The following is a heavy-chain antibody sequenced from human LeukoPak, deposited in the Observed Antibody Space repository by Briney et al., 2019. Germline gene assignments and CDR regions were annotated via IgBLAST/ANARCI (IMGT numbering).Heavy chain of an antibody. Sequence: ASVKVSCKASGHTFTSYGISWVRQAPGQGLEWMGWISAYNGNTNYAQKLQGRVTMTTDTSTSTAYMELRSLRSDDTAVYYCARDYYGDYSGDYWGQGTLVTVSS. CDR1: GHTFTSYG. D-gene: IGHD4-17*01. J-gene: IGHJ4*02. CDR2: ISAYNGNT. V-gene: IGHV1-18*01. CDR3: ARDYYGDYSGDY.